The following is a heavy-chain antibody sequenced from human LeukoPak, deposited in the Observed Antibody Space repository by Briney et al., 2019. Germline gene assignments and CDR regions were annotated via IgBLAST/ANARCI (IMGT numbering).Heavy chain of an antibody. CDR3: ARRPGYYYDSSGCFDY. D-gene: IGHD3-22*01. CDR1: GFTFSSYW. V-gene: IGHV3-7*01. CDR2: IKQDGSEK. Sequence: GGSLRLSCAASGFTFSSYWMSWVRQAPGKGLEWVANIKQDGSEKYYVDSVKGRFTISRDNAKNSLYLQMNSLRAEDTAVYYCARRPGYYYDSSGCFDYWGQGTLVTVSS. J-gene: IGHJ4*02.